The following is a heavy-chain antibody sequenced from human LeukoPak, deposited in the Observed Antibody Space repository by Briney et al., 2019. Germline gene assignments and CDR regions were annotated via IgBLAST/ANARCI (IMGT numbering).Heavy chain of an antibody. J-gene: IGHJ6*02. V-gene: IGHV3-7*05. D-gene: IGHD1-26*01. CDR2: IKQDGSEK. Sequence: PGGSLRLSCAASGFTFSSYWMSWVRQAPGKGLEWVANIKQDGSEKYYVDSVKGRFTISRDNAKNSLYLQMNNLRAEDTAVYYCANIRGTVATYSYSGMDVWGQGTTVIVSS. CDR3: ANIRGTVATYSYSGMDV. CDR1: GFTFSSYW.